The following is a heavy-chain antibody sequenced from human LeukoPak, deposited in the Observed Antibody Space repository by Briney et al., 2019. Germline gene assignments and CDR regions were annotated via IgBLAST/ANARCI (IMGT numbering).Heavy chain of an antibody. CDR3: ARGSSTHGEYYFDY. V-gene: IGHV3-7*01. CDR2: IKPDGSDK. Sequence: GGSLRLSCVGSGFSFRSHWVNWVRQSPGKGLEWVANIKPDGSDKYYVDSARGRFTVSRDNAKNSAFLQMNSLRAEDTAVYYCARGSSTHGEYYFDYWGQGTLVTVSS. J-gene: IGHJ4*02. D-gene: IGHD2-2*01. CDR1: GFSFRSHW.